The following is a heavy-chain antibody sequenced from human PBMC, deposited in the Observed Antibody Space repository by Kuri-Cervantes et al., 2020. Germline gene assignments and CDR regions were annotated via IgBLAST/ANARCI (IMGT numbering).Heavy chain of an antibody. CDR1: GFTFSSYG. J-gene: IGHJ4*02. V-gene: IGHV3-30*03. CDR2: ISYDGSNK. Sequence: GESLKISCAASGFTFSSYGMHWVRQAPGKGLEWVAVISYDGSNKYYADSVKGRFTISRDNSKNTLYLQMNSLRAEDTAVYYCARVAAAGNYWGQGTLVTVSS. CDR3: ARVAAAGNY. D-gene: IGHD6-13*01.